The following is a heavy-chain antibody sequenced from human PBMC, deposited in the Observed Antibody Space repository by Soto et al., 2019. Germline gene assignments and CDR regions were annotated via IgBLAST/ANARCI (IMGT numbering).Heavy chain of an antibody. CDR2: ISYDGSNK. Sequence: QVQLVESGGGVVQPGRSLRLSCAASGFTFSSYAMHWVRQAPGKGLEWVAVISYDGSNKYYADSVKGRFTISRDNSKNTLYLQMNSLRAEDTAVYYCARDLVTMVRGDLDYWGQGTLVTVSS. V-gene: IGHV3-30-3*01. CDR3: ARDLVTMVRGDLDY. CDR1: GFTFSSYA. D-gene: IGHD3-10*01. J-gene: IGHJ4*02.